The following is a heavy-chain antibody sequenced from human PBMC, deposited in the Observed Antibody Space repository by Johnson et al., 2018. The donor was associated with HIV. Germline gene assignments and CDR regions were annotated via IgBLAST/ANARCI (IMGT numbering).Heavy chain of an antibody. CDR2: IYRGGST. J-gene: IGHJ3*02. Sequence: VQLVESGGGLVQPGGSLRLSCAASGFTVSSNYMNWVRQAPGKGLEWVSVIYRGGSTSYADSVKGRFTISRDNSKNTVYLQMNSLRAGDTAVYYCTRVFQNGLDIWGQGTTVTVSS. D-gene: IGHD1-1*01. CDR1: GFTVSSNY. CDR3: TRVFQNGLDI. V-gene: IGHV3-66*01.